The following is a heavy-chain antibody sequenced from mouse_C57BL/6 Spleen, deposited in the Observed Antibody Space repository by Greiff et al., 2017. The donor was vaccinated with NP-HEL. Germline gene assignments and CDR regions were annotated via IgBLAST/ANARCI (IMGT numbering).Heavy chain of an antibody. Sequence: QVQLQQPGAELVKPGASVKLSCKASGYTFTSYWMQWVKQRPGQGLEWIGEIDPSDSYTNYNQKFKGKATLTVDTSSSTAYMQLSSLTSEDSAVYYCARSSYGYDYYFDCWGQGTTLTVSS. CDR1: GYTFTSYW. CDR2: IDPSDSYT. V-gene: IGHV1-50*01. CDR3: ARSSYGYDYYFDC. J-gene: IGHJ2*01. D-gene: IGHD2-9*01.